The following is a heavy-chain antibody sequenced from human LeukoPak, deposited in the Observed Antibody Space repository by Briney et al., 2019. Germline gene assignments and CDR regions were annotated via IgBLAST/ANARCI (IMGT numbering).Heavy chain of an antibody. V-gene: IGHV4-61*01. CDR3: ARGYSSSWYPSAFDI. J-gene: IGHJ3*02. Sequence: PSETLSLTCTVAGDSLTSGSYYWSWIREPPGRGLEWIGYVDYSGSTNYNPSLKCRVTMSVDTSKHKFSLMLISVTAADTAVYYCARGYSSSWYPSAFDIWGQGTMVTVSS. CDR1: GDSLTSGSYY. D-gene: IGHD6-13*01. CDR2: VDYSGST.